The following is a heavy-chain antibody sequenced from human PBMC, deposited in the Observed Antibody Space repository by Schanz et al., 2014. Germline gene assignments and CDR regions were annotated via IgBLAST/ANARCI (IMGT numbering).Heavy chain of an antibody. CDR2: IYYSGST. Sequence: QVQLVESGGGLVKPGGSLRLSCAASGFIFNDYYMNWIRQPPGKGLEWIGSIYYSGSTYYNPSLKSRVTISVDTSKNQFPRRLSSLPAADTAVYYCARLGTVLSGYSGYWGQGTLVTVSS. CDR1: GFIFNDYY. J-gene: IGHJ4*02. D-gene: IGHD2-21*01. CDR3: ARLGTVLSGYSGY. V-gene: IGHV4-38-2*01.